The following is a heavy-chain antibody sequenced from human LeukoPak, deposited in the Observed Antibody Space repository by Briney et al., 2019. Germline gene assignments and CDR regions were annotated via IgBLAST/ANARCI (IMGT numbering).Heavy chain of an antibody. Sequence: PGGSLRLSCAASGFTFSSYSMNWVRQAPGKGLDWVSSISSTSTYIYYADSVKGRFTISRDNAKNSLYLQMNSLRAEDTAVYYCARADDSSGWYPLNSWGQGTLVTVSS. CDR1: GFTFSSYS. J-gene: IGHJ4*02. V-gene: IGHV3-21*01. CDR3: ARADDSSGWYPLNS. CDR2: ISSTSTYI. D-gene: IGHD6-19*01.